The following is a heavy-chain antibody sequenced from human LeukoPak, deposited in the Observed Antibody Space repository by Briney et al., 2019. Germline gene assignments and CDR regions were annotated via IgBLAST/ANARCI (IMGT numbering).Heavy chain of an antibody. CDR1: GFTFSDYY. CDR2: ISSSGSTI. J-gene: IGHJ4*02. D-gene: IGHD1-26*01. Sequence: TSGGSLRLSCAASGFTFSDYYMSWIRQAPGKGLEWVSYISSSGSTIYYADSVKGRFTISRDNAKNSLYLQMNSLRAEDTAVYYCARARTFVGATDYWGQGTLVTVSS. CDR3: ARARTFVGATDY. V-gene: IGHV3-11*04.